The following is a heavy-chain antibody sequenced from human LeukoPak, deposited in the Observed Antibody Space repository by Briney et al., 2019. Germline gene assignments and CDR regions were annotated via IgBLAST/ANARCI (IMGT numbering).Heavy chain of an antibody. CDR1: GGSINTADYY. CDR3: ARVNFSWSGYYQVSYYYYMDV. CDR2: INHSGST. D-gene: IGHD3-3*01. Sequence: SQTLSLTCNVSGGSINTADYYWTWIRQPPGKGLEWIGEINHSGSTNYNPSLKSRVTISVDTSKNQFSLKLSSVTAADTAVYYCARVNFSWSGYYQVSYYYYMDVWGKGTTVTVSS. V-gene: IGHV4-30-4*08. J-gene: IGHJ6*03.